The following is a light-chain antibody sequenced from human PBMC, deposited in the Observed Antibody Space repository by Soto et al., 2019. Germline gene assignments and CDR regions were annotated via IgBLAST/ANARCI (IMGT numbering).Light chain of an antibody. Sequence: DTQMTQSPSSLPASVGDRVTITCRASRDISSYLNWYQQKPGNAPKLLIFAASRLQSGVPSRFSGSGSGTDFTLTISSLQPEDFATYYCQQSHSSPTFGQGTKVEIK. CDR2: AAS. J-gene: IGKJ1*01. V-gene: IGKV1-39*01. CDR3: QQSHSSPT. CDR1: RDISSY.